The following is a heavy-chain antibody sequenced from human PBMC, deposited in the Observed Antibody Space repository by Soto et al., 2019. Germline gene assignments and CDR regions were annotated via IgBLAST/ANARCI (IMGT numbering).Heavy chain of an antibody. J-gene: IGHJ6*03. V-gene: IGHV1-18*01. CDR2: ISAYNGNT. Sequence: ASVKVSCKASGYTFTSYDISWVRQAPGQGLEWMGWISAYNGNTNYAQKLQGRVTMTPDTSTSTAYMEPRSRRSDDTAVYYCARDLEDVADDFLSGYYTLEYGGVYYSYMDVWGKGTTVTVSS. CDR1: GYTFTSYD. D-gene: IGHD3-3*01. CDR3: ARDLEDVADDFLSGYYTLEYGGVYYSYMDV.